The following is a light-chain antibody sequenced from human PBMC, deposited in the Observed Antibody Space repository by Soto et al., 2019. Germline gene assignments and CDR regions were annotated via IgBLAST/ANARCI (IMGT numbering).Light chain of an antibody. V-gene: IGKV1-33*01. J-gene: IGKJ5*01. Sequence: DIQMTQSPSSLSASVGDRVTITCQARQNINNYLNWYQQKPGKAPKLLIYEASNLEVGVPSRFRGSGSGTDFTFTTSRLQPEDIATYYCQQYENLPTFGLGTRLEIK. CDR3: QQYENLPT. CDR2: EAS. CDR1: QNINNY.